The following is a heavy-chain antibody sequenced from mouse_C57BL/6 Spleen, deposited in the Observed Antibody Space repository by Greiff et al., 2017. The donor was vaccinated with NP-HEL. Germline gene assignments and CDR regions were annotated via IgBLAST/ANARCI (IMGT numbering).Heavy chain of an antibody. CDR2: IYPGDGDT. CDR1: GYAFSSSW. CDR3: ARAGYGSSYEAY. V-gene: IGHV1-82*01. Sequence: VQLQQSGPELVKPGASVKISCKASGYAFSSSWMNWVKQRPGKGLEWIGRIYPGDGDTNYNGKFKGKATLTADKSSSTAYMQLSSLTSEDSAVYFCARAGYGSSYEAYWGQGTLVTVSA. J-gene: IGHJ3*01. D-gene: IGHD1-1*01.